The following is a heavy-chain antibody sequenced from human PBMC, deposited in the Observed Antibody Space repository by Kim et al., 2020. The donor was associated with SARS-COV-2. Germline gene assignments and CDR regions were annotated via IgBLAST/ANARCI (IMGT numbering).Heavy chain of an antibody. D-gene: IGHD3-22*01. Sequence: GGSLRLSCAASGFTFSSYGMSWVRQAPGKGLEWFSAISDSGDVTASADSVEGRFTISRDNFKNTLFLQMNSLRAEDTAVYYCARRVGSGYFNFEYWGQGTLVTVSS. CDR1: GFTFSSYG. CDR2: ISDSGDVT. J-gene: IGHJ4*02. CDR3: ARRVGSGYFNFEY. V-gene: IGHV3-23*01.